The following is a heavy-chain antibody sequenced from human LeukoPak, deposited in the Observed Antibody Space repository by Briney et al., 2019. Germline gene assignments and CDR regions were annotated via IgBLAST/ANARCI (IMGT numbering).Heavy chain of an antibody. CDR1: GGSISSSSYY. D-gene: IGHD3-10*01. J-gene: IGHJ6*03. CDR3: ARRVRVDPYYYYMDV. V-gene: IGHV4-39*01. Sequence: SETLPLTCTVSGGSISSSSYYWGWIRQPPGKGLVWIGSIYYSGSTYYNPSLKSRVTISVDTSKNQFSLKLSSVTAADTAVYYCARRVRVDPYYYYMDVWGKGTTVTVSS. CDR2: IYYSGST.